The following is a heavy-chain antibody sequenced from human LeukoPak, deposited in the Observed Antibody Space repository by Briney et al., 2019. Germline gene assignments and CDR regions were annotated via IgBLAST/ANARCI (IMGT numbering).Heavy chain of an antibody. CDR2: INEDGSTT. V-gene: IGHV3-74*01. Sequence: GGSLRLSCAASGFTFSSNWMHWVRQAPGKGLVWVSRINEDGSTTSYADSVKGRSTIFRDNAKNTLYLQMNSLRAEDTAVYYCVRDLGGRSGHWGQGTLVTVSS. D-gene: IGHD1-26*01. CDR1: GFTFSSNW. J-gene: IGHJ4*02. CDR3: VRDLGGRSGH.